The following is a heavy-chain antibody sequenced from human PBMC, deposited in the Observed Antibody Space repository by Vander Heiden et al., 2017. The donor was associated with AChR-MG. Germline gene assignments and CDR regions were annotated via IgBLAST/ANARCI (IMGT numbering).Heavy chain of an antibody. D-gene: IGHD3-22*01. CDR1: GRPMSRYF. CDR2: IYFAGNA. Sequence: QVQLQESGPGLVKPSATLSLPLILSGRPMSRYFWRWLRLPAGTGLAGIGRIYFAGNAAYNSSLRDRATVSIDMSKNQFTLSLKSVTAADTGVYYCVRDKPWARRTALRQVVVGNFDLWGRGAVVTVSS. V-gene: IGHV4-4*07. CDR3: VRDKPWARRTALRQVVVGNFDL. J-gene: IGHJ2*01.